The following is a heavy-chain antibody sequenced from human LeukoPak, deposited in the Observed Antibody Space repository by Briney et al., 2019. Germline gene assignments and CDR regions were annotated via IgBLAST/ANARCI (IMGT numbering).Heavy chain of an antibody. CDR1: GFTFSSYS. V-gene: IGHV3-48*04. D-gene: IGHD4-23*01. CDR2: ISSSGSII. J-gene: IGHJ3*02. CDR3: VRDSLYGGTLFDAFDI. Sequence: GGSLRLSCAASGFTFSSYSMNWVRQAPGKGLEWVSYISSSGSIIYYADSVKGRFIISRDNAKNSVSLQMNSLRAEDTAVYYCVRDSLYGGTLFDAFDIWGQGTMVTVSS.